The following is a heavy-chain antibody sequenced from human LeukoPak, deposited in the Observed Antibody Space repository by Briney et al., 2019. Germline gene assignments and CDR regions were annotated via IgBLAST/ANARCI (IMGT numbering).Heavy chain of an antibody. CDR3: ARLGYYDFWSGPNPTNNWFDP. D-gene: IGHD3-3*01. Sequence: GESLKISCKGSGYSFTIYWIAWVRQMPGKGLEWMGIIYPGDSDTRYSPSFQGQVTISADKSISTAYLQWSSLKASDTAMYYCARLGYYDFWSGPNPTNNWFDPWGQGTLVTVSS. V-gene: IGHV5-51*01. CDR1: GYSFTIYW. CDR2: IYPGDSDT. J-gene: IGHJ5*02.